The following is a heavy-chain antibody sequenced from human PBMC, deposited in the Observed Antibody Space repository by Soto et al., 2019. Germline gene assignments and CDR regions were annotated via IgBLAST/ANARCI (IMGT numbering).Heavy chain of an antibody. D-gene: IGHD5-12*01. CDR1: GGTFSSYA. Sequence: SVKVSCKASGGTFSSYAISWVRQAPGQGLEWMGGIIPIFGTANYAQKFQGRVTITADESTSTAYMELSSLRSEDTAVYYCAISRRDGYNSQAFDIWGQGTMVTVSS. J-gene: IGHJ3*02. V-gene: IGHV1-69*13. CDR3: AISRRDGYNSQAFDI. CDR2: IIPIFGTA.